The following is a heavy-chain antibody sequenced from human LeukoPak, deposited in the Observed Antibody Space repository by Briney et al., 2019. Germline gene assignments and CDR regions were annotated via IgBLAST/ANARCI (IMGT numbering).Heavy chain of an antibody. Sequence: GESLKISCKGSGYSFPSYWIGWVRQMPGKGLEWMGIIYPGDSHTRYSPSFQGQVTISTDKSISTAYLQWNSLKASDTAMYYCARLQGRWNPYYFDYWGQGTLVTVSS. V-gene: IGHV5-51*01. CDR1: GYSFPSYW. D-gene: IGHD1-1*01. CDR3: ARLQGRWNPYYFDY. J-gene: IGHJ4*02. CDR2: IYPGDSHT.